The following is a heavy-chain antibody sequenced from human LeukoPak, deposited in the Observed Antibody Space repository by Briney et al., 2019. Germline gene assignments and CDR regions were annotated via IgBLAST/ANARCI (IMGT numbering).Heavy chain of an antibody. J-gene: IGHJ4*02. V-gene: IGHV4-31*03. D-gene: IGHD3-22*01. Sequence: SEILSLTCTVSGGSVSSGGYYWTWIRQHPGKGLEWIGYIYYSGSTYYNPSLKSRVTISVDTSKNQFSLKLSSVTAADTAVYYCARDTYYYDNSGYFDYWGQGTLVTVSS. CDR2: IYYSGST. CDR3: ARDTYYYDNSGYFDY. CDR1: GGSVSSGGYY.